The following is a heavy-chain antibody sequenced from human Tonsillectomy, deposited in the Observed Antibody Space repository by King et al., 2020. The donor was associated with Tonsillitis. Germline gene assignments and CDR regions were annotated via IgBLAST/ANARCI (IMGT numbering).Heavy chain of an antibody. CDR2: IIPSFAPA. D-gene: IGHD3-10*01. Sequence: QLVQSGAEVKKPGSSVMVSCKTSGGTYTDYAFSWVRQAPGQGLEWMGGIIPSFAPAIYAKKFQGRVTITVDKSTSTTYMKLTSLRSEDTAVYYCARDIGDCGDYWGQGTLVTVSS. V-gene: IGHV1-69*14. CDR3: ARDIGDCGDY. J-gene: IGHJ4*02. CDR1: GGTYTDYA.